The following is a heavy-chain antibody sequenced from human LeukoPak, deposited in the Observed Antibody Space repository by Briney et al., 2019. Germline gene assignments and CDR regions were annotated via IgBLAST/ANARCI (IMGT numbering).Heavy chain of an antibody. CDR2: ISGSGGST. D-gene: IGHD4-17*01. CDR3: AKDHSKPWTTVTTETYDY. CDR1: GFTFSSYA. Sequence: PGGSLRLSCAASGFTFSSYAMSWVRQAPGKGLEWVSAISGSGGSTYYADSVKGRFTISRDNSKNTLYLQMNSLRAEDTAVYYCAKDHSKPWTTVTTETYDYRGQGTLVTVSS. V-gene: IGHV3-23*01. J-gene: IGHJ4*02.